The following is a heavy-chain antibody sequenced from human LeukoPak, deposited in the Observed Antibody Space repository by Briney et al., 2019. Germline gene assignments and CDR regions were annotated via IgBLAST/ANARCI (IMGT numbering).Heavy chain of an antibody. CDR3: ARRRGTYDSSGLYYFDY. CDR1: GGSIRSSYYY. J-gene: IGHJ4*02. CDR2: IYDSGST. V-gene: IGHV4-39*07. Sequence: SETLSLTCTVSGGSIRSSYYYWGWIRQPPGKGLEWIGSIYDSGSTYYNPSLKSRVTISVDTSKNQFSLKLSSVTAADTAVYYCARRRGTYDSSGLYYFDYWGQGTLVTVSS. D-gene: IGHD3-22*01.